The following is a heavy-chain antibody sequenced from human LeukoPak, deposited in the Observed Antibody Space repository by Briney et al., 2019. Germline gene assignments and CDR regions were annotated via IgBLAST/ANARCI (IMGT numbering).Heavy chain of an antibody. CDR2: INHSGST. CDR1: GGSFSGYY. J-gene: IGHJ4*02. CDR3: ARSLGWLRLGGTSFDY. Sequence: SETLSLTCAVYGGSFSGYYWSWIRQPPGKGLEWIGEINHSGSTNYNPSLKSRVTISVDTSKNQFSLKLSSVTAADTAVYYCARSLGWLRLGGTSFDYWGQGTLVTVSS. V-gene: IGHV4-34*01. D-gene: IGHD5-12*01.